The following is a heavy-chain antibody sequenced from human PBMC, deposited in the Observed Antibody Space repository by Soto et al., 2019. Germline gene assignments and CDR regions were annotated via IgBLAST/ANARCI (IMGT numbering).Heavy chain of an antibody. CDR3: ARAVAVPADFDY. CDR1: GYTFTVYA. J-gene: IGHJ4*02. CDR2: INAGNGHT. V-gene: IGHV1-3*05. Sequence: QVQLVQSGAEEKKPGASVKVSCKASGYTFTVYAIHWVRQAPGHRLEWMGWINAGNGHTKYSQKFQGRVTITRDTSASTAYMELSSLRSEDTALYYCARAVAVPADFDYWGQGTLVTVSS. D-gene: IGHD6-19*01.